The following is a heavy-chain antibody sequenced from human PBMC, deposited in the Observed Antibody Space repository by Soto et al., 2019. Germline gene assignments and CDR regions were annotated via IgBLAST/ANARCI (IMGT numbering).Heavy chain of an antibody. V-gene: IGHV4-39*01. D-gene: IGHD1-20*01. CDR2: VDYSGTA. Sequence: SETLSLTCTVSSGSISVTDVFWGWVRQPPGKGLEWIGNVDYSGTAYFSPSLATRVTFHVDTSKNQFSLTLYSVTAADTAVYYCARITGRHLDYWGQGILVTVPQ. CDR1: SGSISVTDVF. CDR3: ARITGRHLDY. J-gene: IGHJ4*02.